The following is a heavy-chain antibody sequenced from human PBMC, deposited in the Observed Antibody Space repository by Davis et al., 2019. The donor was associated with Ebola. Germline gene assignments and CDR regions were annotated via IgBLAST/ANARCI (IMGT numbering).Heavy chain of an antibody. V-gene: IGHV4-59*01. CDR3: ARFWSGYYTYYYGMDV. Sequence: PSETLSLTCTVSGGSISSYYWSWIRQPPGKGLEWIGYIYYSGSTNYNPSLKSRVTISVDTSKNQFSLKLSSVTAADTAVYYCARFWSGYYTYYYGMDVWGQGTTVTVSS. CDR1: GGSISSYY. D-gene: IGHD3-3*01. CDR2: IYYSGST. J-gene: IGHJ6*02.